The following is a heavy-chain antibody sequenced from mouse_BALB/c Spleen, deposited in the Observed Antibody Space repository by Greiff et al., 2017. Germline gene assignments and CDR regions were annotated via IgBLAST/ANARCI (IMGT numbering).Heavy chain of an antibody. CDR3: ARWGPCYAMDY. CDR1: GYSFTSYY. CDR2: IFPGSGNT. V-gene: IGHV1-66*01. Sequence: QVQLQQSGPELVKPGGSVKISCKASGYSFTSYYIHWVKQRPGQGLEWIGWIFPGSGNTKYNEKFKGKATLTADTSSSTAYMQLSSLTSEDSAVYCCARWGPCYAMDYWGQGTSVTVSS. J-gene: IGHJ4*01.